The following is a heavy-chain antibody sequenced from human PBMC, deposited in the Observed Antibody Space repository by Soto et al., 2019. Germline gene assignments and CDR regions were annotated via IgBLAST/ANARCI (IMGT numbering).Heavy chain of an antibody. CDR3: TTDGGYDSSGYYYYYYGMDV. V-gene: IGHV3-15*01. CDR2: IKSKTDGGTT. CDR1: GFTFSNAW. J-gene: IGHJ6*02. D-gene: IGHD3-22*01. Sequence: GGSLRLSCAASGFTFSNAWMSWVRQAPGKGLEWVGRIKSKTDGGTTDYAAPVKGRFTISRDDSKNTLYLQMNSLKTDDTAVYYCTTDGGYDSSGYYYYYYGMDVWGQGTTVTVSS.